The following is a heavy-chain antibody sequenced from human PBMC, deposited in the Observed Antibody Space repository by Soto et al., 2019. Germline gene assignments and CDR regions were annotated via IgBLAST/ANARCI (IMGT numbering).Heavy chain of an antibody. CDR1: GFSLSTSGMC. CDR3: ARMYYSSSWYPFDY. D-gene: IGHD6-13*01. V-gene: IGHV2-70*01. J-gene: IGHJ4*02. Sequence: ESGPTLVNPTQTLTLTCTFSGFSLSTSGMCVSWIRQPPGKALEWLALIDWDDDRYYSTSLKTRLTISKDTSKNQVVLTMTNMDPVDTATYYCARMYYSSSWYPFDYWGQGTLVTVSS. CDR2: IDWDDDR.